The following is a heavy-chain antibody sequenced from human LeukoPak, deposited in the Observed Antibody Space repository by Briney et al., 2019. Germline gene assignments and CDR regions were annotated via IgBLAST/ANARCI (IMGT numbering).Heavy chain of an antibody. V-gene: IGHV3-23*01. CDR3: AKVLVASSNRFDY. D-gene: IGHD6-13*01. CDR1: GFTFSSYT. J-gene: IGHJ4*02. Sequence: GGSLRLSCAASGFTFSSYTMSWVRQAPGKGLEWVSAISGSGGSTYYADSVKGRFTISRDNSKNTLYLQMNSLRTEDTAVYYCAKVLVASSNRFDYWGQGTLVTVSS. CDR2: ISGSGGST.